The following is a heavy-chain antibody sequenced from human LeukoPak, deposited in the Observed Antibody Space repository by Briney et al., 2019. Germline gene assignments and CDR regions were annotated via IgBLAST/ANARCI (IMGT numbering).Heavy chain of an antibody. CDR3: ARETLAGFDY. J-gene: IGHJ4*02. CDR1: GFTVSSNY. D-gene: IGHD6-19*01. V-gene: IGHV3-53*01. CDR2: IYAGGTT. Sequence: GGSLRLSCAASGFTVSSNYMSWVRQAPGKGLEWVSVIYAGGTTYYADSVKGRFTISRDNSKSTVYLQINSLSAEDTAIYYCARETLAGFDYWGQGTLVTVSS.